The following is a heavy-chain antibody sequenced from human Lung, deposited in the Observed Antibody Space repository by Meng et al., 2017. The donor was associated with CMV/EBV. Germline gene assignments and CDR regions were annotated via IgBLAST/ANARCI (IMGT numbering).Heavy chain of an antibody. J-gene: IGHJ4*02. D-gene: IGHD3-22*01. CDR3: ARVFGDITGYVFDY. Sequence: LRLXCAISGDSVSSNSATWNWIRQSPSRGLEWLGRTYYKSKWNHDYAVSVKSRISFNPDTSKNQFSLQLSSVTPEDTAVYYCARVFGDITGYVFDYWGQGTXVTGAS. CDR2: TYYKSKWNH. V-gene: IGHV6-1*01. CDR1: GDSVSSNSAT.